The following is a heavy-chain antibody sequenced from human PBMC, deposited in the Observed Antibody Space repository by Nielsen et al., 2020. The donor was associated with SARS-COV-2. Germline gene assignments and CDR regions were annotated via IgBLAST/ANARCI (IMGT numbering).Heavy chain of an antibody. D-gene: IGHD6-13*01. V-gene: IGHV4-34*01. CDR1: GGSFSGYY. CDR3: ARGGPFRKPGIAAAGTLDY. Sequence: SETLSLTCAVYGGSFSGYYWSWIRQPPGKGLEWIGEINHSGSTNYNPSLKSRVTISVDTSKNQFSLKLSSVTAADTAVYYCARGGPFRKPGIAAAGTLDYWGQGTLVTVSS. J-gene: IGHJ4*02. CDR2: INHSGST.